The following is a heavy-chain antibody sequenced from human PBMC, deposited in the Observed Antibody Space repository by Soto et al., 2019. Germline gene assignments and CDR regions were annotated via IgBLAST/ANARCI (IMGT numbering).Heavy chain of an antibody. D-gene: IGHD3-16*02. CDR2: MSYDGNNQ. Sequence: PGGSLRLSCAASGFTFSSYAMHWVRQAPGKGLEWVAIMSYDGNNQYYADSVKGRFTISRDNFKNTLYLQMNSLRAEDTAVYYCAKALGELSTTSFDNWGQEILLTISS. V-gene: IGHV3-30*18. CDR3: AKALGELSTTSFDN. J-gene: IGHJ4*02. CDR1: GFTFSSYA.